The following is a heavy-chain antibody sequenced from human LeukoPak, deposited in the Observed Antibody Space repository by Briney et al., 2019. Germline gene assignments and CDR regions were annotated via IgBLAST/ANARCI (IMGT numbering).Heavy chain of an antibody. J-gene: IGHJ3*02. D-gene: IGHD5-24*01. CDR1: GGSFSSYT. V-gene: IGHV1-69*05. CDR3: AREAGQRDGYSLGAFDI. Sequence: ASVKVSCKASGGSFSSYTISWVRQAPGQGLEWMGGIIPIFGTTNYAQKFQGRVTITTDESTSTVYMELSSLRSDDTAVYYCAREAGQRDGYSLGAFDIWGQGTMVTVSS. CDR2: IIPIFGTT.